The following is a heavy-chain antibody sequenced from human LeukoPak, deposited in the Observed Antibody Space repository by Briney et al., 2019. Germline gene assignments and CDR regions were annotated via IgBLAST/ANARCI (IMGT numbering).Heavy chain of an antibody. CDR2: IYPGDSDT. J-gene: IGHJ5*02. D-gene: IGHD6-13*01. CDR3: ARRSSSWYSWFDP. CDR1: GYKLTNNW. V-gene: IGHV5-51*01. Sequence: GEPLKISCKISGYKLTNNWIGWVRQMPGKGLEWMGIIYPGDSDTRYSPSFQGQVTISADKSISTAYLQWSSLKASDTAMYYCARRSSSWYSWFDPWGQGTLVTVSS.